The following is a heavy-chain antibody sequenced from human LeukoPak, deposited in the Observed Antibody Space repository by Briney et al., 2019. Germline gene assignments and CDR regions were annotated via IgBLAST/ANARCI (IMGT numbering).Heavy chain of an antibody. CDR3: ARETAPYYYYYMDV. Sequence: SQTLSLTCTVSGGSISSGSYYWSWIRQPAGKGLEWIGRIYTSGSTNYNPSPKSRVTISVDTSKNQFSLKLSSVTAADTAVYYCARETAPYYYYYMDVWGKGTTVTVSS. D-gene: IGHD6-25*01. V-gene: IGHV4-61*02. CDR1: GGSISSGSYY. J-gene: IGHJ6*03. CDR2: IYTSGST.